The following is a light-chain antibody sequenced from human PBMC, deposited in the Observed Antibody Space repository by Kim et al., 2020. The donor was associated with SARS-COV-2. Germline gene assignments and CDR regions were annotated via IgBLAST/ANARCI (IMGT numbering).Light chain of an antibody. Sequence: NFMLTQPHSVSESPGKTVTISCTRSSGSIASNYVQWYQQRPGSAPTTVIYEDNQRPSGVPDRFSGSIDSSSNSASLTISGLKTEDEADYYCQSYDSSNYVFGTGTKVPVL. CDR1: SGSIASNY. CDR3: QSYDSSNYV. J-gene: IGLJ1*01. CDR2: EDN. V-gene: IGLV6-57*04.